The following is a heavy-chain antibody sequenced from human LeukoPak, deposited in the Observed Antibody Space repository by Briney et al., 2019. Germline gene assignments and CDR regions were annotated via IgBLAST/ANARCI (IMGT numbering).Heavy chain of an antibody. V-gene: IGHV3-23*01. D-gene: IGHD3-10*01. CDR1: GFTFSSYG. Sequence: PGGSLRLSCAASGFTFSSYGMHWVRQAAGKGLEWVSAISGSGVTTFYADSVKGRFTISRDNSKNTLYLQMNSLRAEDTAVYYCAKNVRFGDYYYYYMDVWGKGTTVTVSS. J-gene: IGHJ6*03. CDR3: AKNVRFGDYYYYYMDV. CDR2: ISGSGVTT.